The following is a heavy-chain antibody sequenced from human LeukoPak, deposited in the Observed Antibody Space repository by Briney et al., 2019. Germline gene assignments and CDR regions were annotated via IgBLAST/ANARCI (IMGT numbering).Heavy chain of an antibody. CDR2: INPNSGGT. CDR3: ARVKVVDTAMHY. Sequence: ASVKVSCKASGYTFTGYYMHWVRQAPGQGLEWMGWINPNSGGTNYAQKFQGRVTMTRDTSISTAYMELSRLRSDDTDVYYCARVKVVDTAMHYWGQGTLVTVSS. CDR1: GYTFTGYY. D-gene: IGHD5-18*01. V-gene: IGHV1-2*02. J-gene: IGHJ4*02.